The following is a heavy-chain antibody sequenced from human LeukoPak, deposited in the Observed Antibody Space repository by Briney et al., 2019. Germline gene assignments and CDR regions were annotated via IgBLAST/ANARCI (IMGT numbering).Heavy chain of an antibody. V-gene: IGHV4-59*08. CDR2: IYYSGTT. CDR3: ARHAIVVVPAAIIGGDGYYYGMDV. D-gene: IGHD2-2*02. CDR1: GGSISNYY. J-gene: IGHJ6*02. Sequence: PSETLSLTCTVSGGSISNYYWSWIRQPPGKGLEWIGYIYYSGTTNYNPSLKSRVTISVDTSKNQFSLKLSSVTAADTAVYYCARHAIVVVPAAIIGGDGYYYGMDVWGQGTTVTVSS.